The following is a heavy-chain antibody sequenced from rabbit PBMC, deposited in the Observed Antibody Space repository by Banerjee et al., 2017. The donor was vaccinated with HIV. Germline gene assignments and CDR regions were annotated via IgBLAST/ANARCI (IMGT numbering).Heavy chain of an antibody. D-gene: IGHD8-1*01. CDR3: ARSAGSGYYTGYLNL. CDR1: GFDLSSNYY. V-gene: IGHV1S40*01. CDR2: CGTGDGGT. J-gene: IGHJ4*01. Sequence: QSLEESGGDLVKPGASLTLTCKASGFDLSSNYYMCWVRQAPGKGLEWIACCGTGDGGTHYANWAKGRFTISKTSSTTVTLEMTSLTAADTATYFCARSAGSGYYTGYLNLWGPGTLVTVS.